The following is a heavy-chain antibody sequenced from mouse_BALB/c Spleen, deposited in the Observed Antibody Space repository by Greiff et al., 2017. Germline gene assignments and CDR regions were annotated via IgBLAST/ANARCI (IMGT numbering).Heavy chain of an antibody. CDR1: GYTFTSYW. V-gene: IGHV1-5*01. D-gene: IGHD1-2*01. Sequence: VQLQQPGSELVRPGASVKLSCKASGYTFTSYWMHWVKQRPGQGLEWIGAIYPGNSDTSYNQKFKGKAKLTAVTSASTAYMELSSLTNEDSAVYYCTRWVSYYFDYWGQGTTLTVSS. J-gene: IGHJ2*01. CDR3: TRWVSYYFDY. CDR2: IYPGNSDT.